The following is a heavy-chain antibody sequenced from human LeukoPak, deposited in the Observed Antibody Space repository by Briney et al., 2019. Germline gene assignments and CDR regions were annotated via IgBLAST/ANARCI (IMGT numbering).Heavy chain of an antibody. J-gene: IGHJ6*03. V-gene: IGHV1-2*02. CDR2: INPNSGGT. Sequence: ASVKVSCKASGYTFTGYYMHWVRQAPGQGLEWMGWINPNSGGTNYAQKFQGRVTMTRDTSISTAYMELSRLRSDDTAVYYCARDTYYGSGGYYYYYYSMYVWGKGTTVTVSS. CDR3: ARDTYYGSGGYYYYYYSMYV. D-gene: IGHD3-10*01. CDR1: GYTFTGYY.